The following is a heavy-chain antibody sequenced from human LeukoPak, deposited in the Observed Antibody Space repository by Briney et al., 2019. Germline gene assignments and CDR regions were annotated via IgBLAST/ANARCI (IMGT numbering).Heavy chain of an antibody. CDR3: AREDLCSSTSCYQDAFDI. CDR2: IIPIFGTA. D-gene: IGHD2-2*01. Sequence: ASVKVSCKASGGTFSSYAISWVRQAPGQGLEWMGGIIPIFGTANYAQKFQGRVTITADESTSTAYMELSSLRSEDTAVYYCAREDLCSSTSCYQDAFDIWGQGTMVTVSS. J-gene: IGHJ3*02. V-gene: IGHV1-69*13. CDR1: GGTFSSYA.